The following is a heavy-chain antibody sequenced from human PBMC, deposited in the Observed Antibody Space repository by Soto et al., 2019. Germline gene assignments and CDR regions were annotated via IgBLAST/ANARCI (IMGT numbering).Heavy chain of an antibody. D-gene: IGHD3-10*01. CDR1: GYTFTGYD. J-gene: IGHJ6*03. CDR2: MNPNSGNT. Sequence: ASVKVSCKASGYTFTGYDINWVRQATGQGLEWMGWMNPNSGNTGYAQKFQGRVTMTRNTSISTAYMELSSLRSEDTAVYYCARGDGSGTWPYYYYYMDVWGKGTTVTVSS. V-gene: IGHV1-8*01. CDR3: ARGDGSGTWPYYYYYMDV.